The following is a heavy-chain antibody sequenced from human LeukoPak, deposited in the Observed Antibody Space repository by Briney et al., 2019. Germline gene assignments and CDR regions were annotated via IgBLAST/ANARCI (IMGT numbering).Heavy chain of an antibody. V-gene: IGHV4-61*01. D-gene: IGHD3-22*01. CDR1: GGSVSSGSYY. J-gene: IGHJ4*02. Sequence: SETLSLTCTVSGGSVSSGSYYWSWIRQPPGKGLEWIGYIYYSGSTNYIPSLKSRVTISVDTSKNQFSLKLSSVTAADTAVYYCARDPYYYDSSGFDYWGQGTLVTVSS. CDR2: IYYSGST. CDR3: ARDPYYYDSSGFDY.